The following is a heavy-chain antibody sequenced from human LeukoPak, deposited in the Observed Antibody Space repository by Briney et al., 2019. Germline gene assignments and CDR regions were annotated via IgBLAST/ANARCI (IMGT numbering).Heavy chain of an antibody. D-gene: IGHD6-13*01. CDR2: ISSSSSYI. CDR3: ASHLVAAAGAASTPFQH. J-gene: IGHJ1*01. V-gene: IGHV3-21*01. CDR1: GFTFSSYS. Sequence: GGSLRLSCAASGFTFSSYSMNWVRQAPGKGLEWVSSISSSSSYIYYADSVKGRFTISRDNAKNSLYLQMNSLRAEDTAVYYCASHLVAAAGAASTPFQHWGQGTLVTVSS.